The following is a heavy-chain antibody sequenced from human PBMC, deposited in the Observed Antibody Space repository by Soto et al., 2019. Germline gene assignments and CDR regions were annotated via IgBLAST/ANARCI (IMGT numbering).Heavy chain of an antibody. Sequence: EVQLVESGGGLVQPGGSLRLSCAASGFTFSNYWMHWVRQAPGKGPVWVSRINTDGSTTNYADSVKGRFTISRDNAKNTLYLQTIRLGAEDTDVYYCARDLGGYASHWGQGTLVTVSS. J-gene: IGHJ4*02. CDR1: GFTFSNYW. V-gene: IGHV3-74*01. D-gene: IGHD3-16*01. CDR3: ARDLGGYASH. CDR2: INTDGSTT.